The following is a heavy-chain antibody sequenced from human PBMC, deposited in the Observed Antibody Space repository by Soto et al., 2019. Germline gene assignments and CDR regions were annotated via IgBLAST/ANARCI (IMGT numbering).Heavy chain of an antibody. J-gene: IGHJ6*02. CDR2: IVGGSGKT. CDR1: GFTLSNSA. CDR3: AAARIPIGYNRMDI. Sequence: SGKVSCKASGFTLSNSAVQGVRQGRGQRPEWIGWIVGGSGKTNFSQKFRERVTITRDMSTSTAYMELSSLRSEDTAVYFCAAARIPIGYNRMDIWGQGTTVTV. D-gene: IGHD5-18*01. V-gene: IGHV1-58*01.